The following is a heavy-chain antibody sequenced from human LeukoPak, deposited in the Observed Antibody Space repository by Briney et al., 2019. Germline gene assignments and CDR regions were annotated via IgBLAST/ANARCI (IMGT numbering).Heavy chain of an antibody. CDR1: GGSISSGGYY. V-gene: IGHV4-30-2*01. CDR2: IYHSEST. CDR3: AREGAGYSRILDY. Sequence: PSETLSLTCTVSGGSISSGGYYWSWIRQPPGKGLEWIGYIYHSESTYYNPSLKSRVTISVDRSKYQFSLKLSSVTAADTAVYYCAREGAGYSRILDYWGQGTLVTVSS. D-gene: IGHD6-13*01. J-gene: IGHJ4*02.